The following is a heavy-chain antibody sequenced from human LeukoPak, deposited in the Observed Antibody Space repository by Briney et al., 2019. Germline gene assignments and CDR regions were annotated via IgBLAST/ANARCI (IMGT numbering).Heavy chain of an antibody. V-gene: IGHV3-21*05. J-gene: IGHJ5*01. CDR2: ISSSSSYI. Sequence: IPGGSLRLSCAASGFTFSSYSMNWVRQAPGKVLEWVSYISSSSSYIYYADSVKGRFTISRDNAKNSLYLQMNSLRADDTAVYYCARSLLWFGANLIWFDSWGQGTLVTVSS. CDR3: ARSLLWFGANLIWFDS. D-gene: IGHD3-10*01. CDR1: GFTFSSYS.